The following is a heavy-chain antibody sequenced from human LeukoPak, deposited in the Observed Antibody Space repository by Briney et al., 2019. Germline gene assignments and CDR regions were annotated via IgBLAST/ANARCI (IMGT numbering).Heavy chain of an antibody. V-gene: IGHV4-39*01. Sequence: SETLSLTCTVSGGSISSSSYYWGWIRQPPGKGLEWIGSIYYSGSTYYNPSLKSRVTISVDTSKNQFSLKLSSVTAADTAVYYCARLIAAAGFDPWGQGALVTVSS. CDR2: IYYSGST. D-gene: IGHD6-13*01. CDR3: ARLIAAAGFDP. J-gene: IGHJ5*02. CDR1: GGSISSSSYY.